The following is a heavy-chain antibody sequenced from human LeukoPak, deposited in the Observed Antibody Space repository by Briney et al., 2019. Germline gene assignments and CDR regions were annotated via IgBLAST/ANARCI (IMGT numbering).Heavy chain of an antibody. Sequence: GGSLRLSCAASGFSFSSFGMIWVRQAPGRGLQWFSSISGDGRDTFYADSVKGRFTVSRDNSKTTMFLQMNSLRVEDTALYYCARGARLQPMGEFWGQGTLVTVSS. CDR2: ISGDGRDT. V-gene: IGHV3-23*01. CDR1: GFSFSSFG. J-gene: IGHJ4*02. D-gene: IGHD4-11*01. CDR3: ARGARLQPMGEF.